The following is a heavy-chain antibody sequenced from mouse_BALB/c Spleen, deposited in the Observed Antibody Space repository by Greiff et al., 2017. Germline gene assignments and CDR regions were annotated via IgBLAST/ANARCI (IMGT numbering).Heavy chain of an antibody. CDR2: ISTYYGDA. Sequence: VQLHQSGAELVRPGVSVKISCKGSGYTFTDYAMHWVKQSHAKSLEWIGVISTYYGDASYNQKFKGKATMTVDKSSSTAYMELARLTSEDSAIYYCAIYYGSSLAYWGQGTLVTVSA. D-gene: IGHD1-1*01. J-gene: IGHJ3*01. V-gene: IGHV1S137*01. CDR3: AIYYGSSLAY. CDR1: GYTFTDYA.